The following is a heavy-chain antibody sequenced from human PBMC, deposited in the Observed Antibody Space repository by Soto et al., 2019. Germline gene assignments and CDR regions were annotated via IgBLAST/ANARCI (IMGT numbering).Heavy chain of an antibody. Sequence: PGESLKISCQGSGYTFPDYWIAWVRQMPGKGLEEMGCIFPSDSDTRYSPSFQGHVIISVDTSINAASLQFPSLKASDSAIYYCARRGEDFGQLDHWGHGPLVTAPQ. CDR2: IFPSDSDT. J-gene: IGHJ5*02. CDR3: ARRGEDFGQLDH. CDR1: GYTFPDYW. V-gene: IGHV5-51*01. D-gene: IGHD3-10*01.